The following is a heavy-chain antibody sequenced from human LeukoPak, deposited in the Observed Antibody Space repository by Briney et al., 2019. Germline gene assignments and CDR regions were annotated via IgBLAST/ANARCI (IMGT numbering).Heavy chain of an antibody. Sequence: SVKVSCKASGGTFSSYAISWVRQAPGQGLEWMGGIIPIFGTANYAQKFQGRVTITTDESTSTAYMELSSLRSEDTAVYYCARVRKYDILTGYYDDNNAFDIWGQGTMVTVSS. D-gene: IGHD3-9*01. CDR1: GGTFSSYA. V-gene: IGHV1-69*05. CDR3: ARVRKYDILTGYYDDNNAFDI. CDR2: IIPIFGTA. J-gene: IGHJ3*02.